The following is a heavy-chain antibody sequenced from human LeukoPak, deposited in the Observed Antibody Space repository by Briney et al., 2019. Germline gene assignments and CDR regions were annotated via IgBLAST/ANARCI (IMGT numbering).Heavy chain of an antibody. CDR3: AKDAGRGYSGYDLDY. V-gene: IGHV3-21*01. CDR2: ISSSSSYI. D-gene: IGHD5-12*01. CDR1: GFTFSSYS. J-gene: IGHJ4*02. Sequence: GGSLRLSCAASGFTFSSYSMNWVRQAPGKGLEWVSSISSSSSYIYYADSVKGRFTISRDNAKNTLYLQMNSLRAEDTAVYYCAKDAGRGYSGYDLDYWGQGTLVTVSS.